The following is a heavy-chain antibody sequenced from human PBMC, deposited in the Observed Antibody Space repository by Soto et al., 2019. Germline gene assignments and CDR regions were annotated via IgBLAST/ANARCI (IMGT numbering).Heavy chain of an antibody. J-gene: IGHJ4*02. CDR1: GFPFNNYA. V-gene: IGHV3-23*01. Sequence: GGSLRLSCAASGFPFNNYAMSWVRQAPGKGLEWVSGISARGGSSFYVASVRGRFTVSRDKSKNTLCLQMNSLRAEDTAIYYCAKGKDAARRDHYDILSPFDYWGPGTLVTVSS. CDR2: ISARGGSS. CDR3: AKGKDAARRDHYDILSPFDY. D-gene: IGHD3-9*01.